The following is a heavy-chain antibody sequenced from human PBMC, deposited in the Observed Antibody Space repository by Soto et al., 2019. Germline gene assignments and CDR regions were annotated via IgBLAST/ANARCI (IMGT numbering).Heavy chain of an antibody. CDR3: ARVSYDSSGYYYFDY. CDR1: GGSISSGGYY. Sequence: QVQLQESGPGLVKPSQTLALTCTVSGGSISSGGYYWSWIRQHPGKGLEWIGYLYYSGSTYYNPSLKSRVTISVDTSKNQFSRKLSSVTAADTAVYYCARVSYDSSGYYYFDYWGQGTLVTVSS. V-gene: IGHV4-31*03. D-gene: IGHD3-22*01. CDR2: LYYSGST. J-gene: IGHJ4*02.